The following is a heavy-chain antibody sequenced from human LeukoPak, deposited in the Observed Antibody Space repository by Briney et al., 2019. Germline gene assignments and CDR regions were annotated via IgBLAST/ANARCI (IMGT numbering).Heavy chain of an antibody. Sequence: SETLSLTCTVSGYSITSGYYWGWIRQPSGKGLEWIGIIYHSGSIYYNPSLKSRVTISVDTSKNQLSLKLSSVTAADTAVYYCARGDSRTWRGDHWFDPWGQGTLVTVSS. CDR3: ARGDSRTWRGDHWFDP. CDR2: IYHSGSI. V-gene: IGHV4-38-2*02. D-gene: IGHD2-15*01. J-gene: IGHJ5*02. CDR1: GYSITSGYY.